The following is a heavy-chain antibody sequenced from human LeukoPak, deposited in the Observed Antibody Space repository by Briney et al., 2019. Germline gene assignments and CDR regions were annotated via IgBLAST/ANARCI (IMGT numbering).Heavy chain of an antibody. CDR3: ARDLSYTGYSSGWFPS. D-gene: IGHD2-15*01. CDR2: IYYSGSI. CDR1: GGSISGYY. Sequence: SETLSLTCTVSGGSISGYYWSWIRQPPGKGLEWIGFIYYSGSINYNPSLKSRVTMSVDTSKNQFSLKLSSVTAADTAVYYCARDLSYTGYSSGWFPSWGQGTLVTVSS. V-gene: IGHV4-59*12. J-gene: IGHJ5*01.